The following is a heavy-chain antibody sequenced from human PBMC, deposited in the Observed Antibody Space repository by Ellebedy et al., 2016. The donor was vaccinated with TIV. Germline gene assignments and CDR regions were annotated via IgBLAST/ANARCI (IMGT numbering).Heavy chain of an antibody. Sequence: GGSLRLXXAASGLTFSTYWMHWVRQAPGKGLVWVSRINSDGRSTIYADSVKGRFTISRDNAKNTLYLQMNSLTVEDTAMYYCAREGAVAGYNWFDPWGQGTLVTVSS. D-gene: IGHD6-19*01. CDR2: INSDGRST. CDR1: GLTFSTYW. CDR3: AREGAVAGYNWFDP. J-gene: IGHJ5*02. V-gene: IGHV3-74*01.